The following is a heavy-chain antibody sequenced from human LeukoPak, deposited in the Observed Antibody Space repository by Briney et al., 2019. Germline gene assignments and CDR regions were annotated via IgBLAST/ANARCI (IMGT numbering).Heavy chain of an antibody. D-gene: IGHD2-15*01. CDR1: GFTFSSYS. J-gene: IGHJ4*02. CDR3: VRSCGGSCDGSEAAPFDC. CDR2: ISSSSSYI. V-gene: IGHV3-21*01. Sequence: PGGSLRLSCAGSGFTFSSYSMNWVRQAPGKGLEWVSSISSSSSYIFYADSVKGRFTISRDNAKNSLYLQMNSLRAEDTAVYYCVRSCGGSCDGSEAAPFDCWGQGTLVTVSS.